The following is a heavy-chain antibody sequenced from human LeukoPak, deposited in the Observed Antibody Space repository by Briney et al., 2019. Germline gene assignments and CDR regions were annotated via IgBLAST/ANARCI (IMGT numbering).Heavy chain of an antibody. Sequence: GGSLRLSCAASGFTFSNYAMSWVRQAPGKGLEWVSVLSGRDGSTYYADSVKGRFTISRDNAKNSLYLQMNSLRAEDTAVYYCARAGERSGYYAGLNYWGQGTLVTVSS. D-gene: IGHD3-3*01. V-gene: IGHV3-23*01. CDR2: LSGRDGST. CDR1: GFTFSNYA. CDR3: ARAGERSGYYAGLNY. J-gene: IGHJ4*02.